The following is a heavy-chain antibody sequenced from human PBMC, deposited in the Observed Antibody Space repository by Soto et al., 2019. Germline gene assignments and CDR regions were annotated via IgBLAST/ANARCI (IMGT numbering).Heavy chain of an antibody. CDR2: ISSSGSTI. J-gene: IGHJ6*02. V-gene: IGHV3-48*03. Sequence: GGSLRLSCAASGFTFSSYEMNWVRQAPGKGLEWVSYISSSGSTIYYADSVKGRFTISRDNAKNSLYLQMNSLRAEDTAVYYCARLWIRQGMDVWGQGTTVTVSS. CDR1: GFTFSSYE. CDR3: ARLWIRQGMDV. D-gene: IGHD5-18*01.